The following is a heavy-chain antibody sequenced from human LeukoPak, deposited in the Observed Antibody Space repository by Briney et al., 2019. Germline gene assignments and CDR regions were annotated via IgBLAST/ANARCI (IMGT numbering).Heavy chain of an antibody. V-gene: IGHV3-7*01. Sequence: GGSLRLSCAASGFTFSNHGMNWVRQAPGKGLEWVANIKQDGSENYYVDSVKGRFIISRDNAKNSLYLHMNSLRAEDTAVYYCARRYYGSGTSPDLSYYYYMDVWGKGTTVTISS. CDR3: ARRYYGSGTSPDLSYYYYMDV. CDR1: GFTFSNHG. CDR2: IKQDGSEN. J-gene: IGHJ6*03. D-gene: IGHD3-10*01.